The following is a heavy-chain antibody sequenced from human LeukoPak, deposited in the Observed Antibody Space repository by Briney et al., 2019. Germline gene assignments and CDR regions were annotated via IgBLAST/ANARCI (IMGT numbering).Heavy chain of an antibody. CDR3: IRFGEFDY. CDR1: GFTFNSYW. V-gene: IGHV3-74*01. J-gene: IGHJ4*02. Sequence: PGGSLRLSCAASGFTFNSYWMHWVRQAPGKGLVWVSQINNDGSTTRYADSVKGRFTISRDNAENTLYLQMNSLRVEDAAVYYCIRFGEFDYWGQGTLVTVSS. CDR2: INNDGSTT. D-gene: IGHD3-10*01.